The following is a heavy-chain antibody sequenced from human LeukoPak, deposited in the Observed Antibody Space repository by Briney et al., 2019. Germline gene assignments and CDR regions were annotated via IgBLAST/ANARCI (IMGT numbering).Heavy chain of an antibody. CDR3: AKHTVLGAFDI. CDR2: ILYDGSNK. CDR1: GLTFSTCG. J-gene: IGHJ3*02. Sequence: GGSLRLSCAASGLTFSTCGVHWVRQAPGKGLEWVAFILYDGSNKYYADSVKGRFTISRDNSKNTLYLQVNSLRPEDTAVYYCAKHTVLGAFDIWGQGTMVTISS. V-gene: IGHV3-30*02.